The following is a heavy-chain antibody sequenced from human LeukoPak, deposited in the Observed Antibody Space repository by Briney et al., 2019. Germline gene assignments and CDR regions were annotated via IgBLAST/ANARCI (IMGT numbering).Heavy chain of an antibody. CDR3: ARLVGATGAFDY. CDR2: IYYRENT. Sequence: SETLSLTCTVSGGSISSSSHYWGWIRQPPGKGLEWIGSIYYRENTYYNPSLKGRVTLFVDTSKNQFSPRLISVTAADTAVYHCARLVGATGAFDYWGQGTLVTVSS. J-gene: IGHJ4*02. V-gene: IGHV4-39*01. CDR1: GGSISSSSHY. D-gene: IGHD6-13*01.